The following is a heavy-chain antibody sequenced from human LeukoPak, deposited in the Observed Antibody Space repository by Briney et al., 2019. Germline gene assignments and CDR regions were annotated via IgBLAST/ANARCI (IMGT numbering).Heavy chain of an antibody. CDR2: IKQDGSEK. V-gene: IGHV3-7*01. D-gene: IGHD3-22*01. J-gene: IGHJ4*02. CDR3: ARDRYWGSGYYDNDY. CDR1: GFTLSSYW. Sequence: GGSLRLSCAASGFTLSSYWMSWVRQAPGKGLEWVANIKQDGSEKYYVDSVKGRFTIPRDTAKNSLSLQMNSLRAEDTAVYYCARDRYWGSGYYDNDYWGQGTLVTVSS.